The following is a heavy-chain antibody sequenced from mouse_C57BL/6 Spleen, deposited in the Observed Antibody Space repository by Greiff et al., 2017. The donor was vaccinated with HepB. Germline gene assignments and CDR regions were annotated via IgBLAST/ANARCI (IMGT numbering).Heavy chain of an antibody. Sequence: QVQLQQPGAELVMPGASVKLSCKASGYTFTSYWMHWVKQRPGQGLEWIGEIDPSDSYTNYNQKFKGKSTLTVDKSSSTAYMQLSSLTSEDSAVYYWARRRDDYDYFDYWGQGTTLTVSS. D-gene: IGHD2-4*01. J-gene: IGHJ2*01. CDR1: GYTFTSYW. V-gene: IGHV1-69*01. CDR3: ARRRDDYDYFDY. CDR2: IDPSDSYT.